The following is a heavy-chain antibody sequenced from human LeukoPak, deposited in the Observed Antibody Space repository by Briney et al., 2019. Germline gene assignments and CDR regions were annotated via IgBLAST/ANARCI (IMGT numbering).Heavy chain of an antibody. D-gene: IGHD1-26*01. CDR2: ISAYNGKT. Sequence: HGASVKVSCKASGYTFSTTYINWVRQAHGQGLEWMGRISAYNGKTSYAQKFQGRVTMTTDSSTTTAYMDLASLRSDDTAVYYCARGGTYYPCIDYWGQGTLVTVSS. CDR3: ARGGTYYPCIDY. J-gene: IGHJ4*01. CDR1: GYTFSTTY. V-gene: IGHV1-18*01.